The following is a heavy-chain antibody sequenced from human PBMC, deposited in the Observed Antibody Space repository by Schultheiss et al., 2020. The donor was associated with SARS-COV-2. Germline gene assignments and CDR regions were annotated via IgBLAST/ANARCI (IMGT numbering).Heavy chain of an antibody. V-gene: IGHV4-61*02. Sequence: SETLSLTCTVSGDSINSTGYYWNWIRQPAGKGLEWIGRIYASGSASGSTKYNPSLKSRVTISVDTSKNQFSLKLSSVTAADTAVYYCARLGVVYDFWSGYYRYDAFDIWGQGTTVTVSS. J-gene: IGHJ3*02. CDR3: ARLGVVYDFWSGYYRYDAFDI. CDR2: IYASGSASGST. CDR1: GDSINSTGYY. D-gene: IGHD3-3*01.